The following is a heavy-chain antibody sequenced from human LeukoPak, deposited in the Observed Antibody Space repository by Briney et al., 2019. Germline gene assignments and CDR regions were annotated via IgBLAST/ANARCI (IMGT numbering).Heavy chain of an antibody. CDR3: ARELQGSGFDP. J-gene: IGHJ5*02. D-gene: IGHD6-19*01. CDR1: GFTFSSYE. V-gene: IGHV3-48*03. Sequence: PGGSLRLSCAASGFTFSSYEMNWVRQAPGKGLEFVSYISSSGGTTHYADSVKGRFTISRDNARNPLYLQMDSLRAEDTSIYYCARELQGSGFDPWGQGTLVTVSS. CDR2: ISSSGGTT.